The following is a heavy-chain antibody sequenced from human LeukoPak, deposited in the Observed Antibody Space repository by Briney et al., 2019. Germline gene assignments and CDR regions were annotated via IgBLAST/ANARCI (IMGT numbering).Heavy chain of an antibody. D-gene: IGHD3-10*01. J-gene: IGHJ4*02. CDR2: IYYSGRT. CDR1: GGSISSYY. V-gene: IGHV4-59*12. CDR3: ARDWAFGVRGIIDY. Sequence: SETLSLTCSVSGGSISSYYWNWIRQPPGKGLEWIGYIYYSGRTNYSPSLKSRVTISVDTSKNQFSLKLSSVTAADTAVYYCARDWAFGVRGIIDYWGQGTLVTVSS.